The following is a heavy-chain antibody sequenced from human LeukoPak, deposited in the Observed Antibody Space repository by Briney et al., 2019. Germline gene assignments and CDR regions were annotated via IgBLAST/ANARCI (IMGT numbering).Heavy chain of an antibody. J-gene: IGHJ4*02. CDR2: INHSGST. CDR1: GGSFSDYY. CDR3: ARGLRVAARPDYFDY. V-gene: IGHV4-34*01. D-gene: IGHD6-6*01. Sequence: SETLSLTCAVHGGSFSDYYWSWIRQPPGKGLEWIGEINHSGSTNYNPSLKSRVTISVDTSKNQFSLKLSSMTAADTAVYYCARGLRVAARPDYFDYWGQGTLVTVSS.